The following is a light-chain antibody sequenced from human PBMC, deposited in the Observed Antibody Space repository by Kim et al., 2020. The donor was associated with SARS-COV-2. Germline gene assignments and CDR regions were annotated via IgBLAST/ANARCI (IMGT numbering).Light chain of an antibody. CDR3: SSYAGTSSLV. CDR1: SSDVGGYNY. J-gene: IGLJ3*02. V-gene: IGLV2-8*01. CDR2: EVS. Sequence: QSALTQPPSASGSPGQSVTISCTGTSSDVGGYNYVSWYQQDPGKAPKLLIYEVSMRPSGVPGRFSGSKSGNTASLTVSGLQAEDEDDYYCSSYAGTSSLVFGGGTQLTVL.